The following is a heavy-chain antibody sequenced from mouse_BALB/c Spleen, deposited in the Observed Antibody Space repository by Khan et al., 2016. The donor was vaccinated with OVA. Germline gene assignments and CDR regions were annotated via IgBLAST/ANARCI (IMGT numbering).Heavy chain of an antibody. CDR3: ARENYYGSSRYAMDY. Sequence: DLIKPGASVKLSCKASGYTFTSYWINWIKQRPGQGLEWIGRIAPGSGSTYYNEMFKGKATLTVDTSSSPAYIQLSSLSSEDSAVYVCARENYYGSSRYAMDYWGQGTSVTVSS. CDR2: IAPGSGST. V-gene: IGHV1S41*01. D-gene: IGHD1-1*01. J-gene: IGHJ4*01. CDR1: GYTFTSYW.